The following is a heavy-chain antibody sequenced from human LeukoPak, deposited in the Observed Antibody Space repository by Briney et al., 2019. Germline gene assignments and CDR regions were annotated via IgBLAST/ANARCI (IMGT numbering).Heavy chain of an antibody. D-gene: IGHD7-27*01. J-gene: IGHJ3*02. Sequence: PSETLSLTCTVSGRSISSYYCSWIRQPPGKVLEWIVYIYYSGSTNYSPSLKSRVTISVDTSKNQCSLKLSSVTAADTAVYYCARVVPNWGAHDAFDIWGQGTMVTVSS. CDR1: GRSISSYY. CDR2: IYYSGST. CDR3: ARVVPNWGAHDAFDI. V-gene: IGHV4-59*01.